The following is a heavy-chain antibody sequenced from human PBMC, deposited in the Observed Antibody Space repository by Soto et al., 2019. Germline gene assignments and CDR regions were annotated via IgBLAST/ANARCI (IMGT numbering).Heavy chain of an antibody. V-gene: IGHV4-30-4*01. CDR2: IYNRGNT. CDR3: AGGLSGDKVDQ. Sequence: QVQLQESGPGLVKPSQTLSLTCTVSGVSISDDNYYWSWIRQPPGKDLEWIGHIYNRGNTYNNPSPRSRLTLSRDTSKSQFSLSLNSVTAADTAVYYCAGGLSGDKVDQWGQGTLVTVSS. J-gene: IGHJ4*02. D-gene: IGHD2-21*01. CDR1: GVSISDDNYY.